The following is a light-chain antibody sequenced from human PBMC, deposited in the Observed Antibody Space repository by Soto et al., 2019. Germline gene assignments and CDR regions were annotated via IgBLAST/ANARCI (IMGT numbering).Light chain of an antibody. Sequence: DIQMTQSPSTLSASVGDRVTITCRASQSISSWLAWYQQKPGKAPKLLIYKASSLESGVPSRFSGSGSGTECTLTISSLQPDDFATYYSQQYNSYSRTFGQGPKVAIK. CDR2: KAS. CDR3: QQYNSYSRT. CDR1: QSISSW. J-gene: IGKJ1*01. V-gene: IGKV1-5*03.